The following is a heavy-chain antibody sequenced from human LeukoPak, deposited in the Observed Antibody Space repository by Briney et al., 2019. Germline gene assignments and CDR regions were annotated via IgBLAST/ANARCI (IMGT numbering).Heavy chain of an antibody. CDR3: ARADFGIDY. Sequence: SETLSLTCAVSGGSISSNNWWGWVRQPPGKGLEWIGEIYHSGSPNYNPSLKSRVTISVDKSRNHFSLNLSSVTAADTAVYYCARADFGIDYWGQGTLVTVSS. CDR1: GGSISSNNW. V-gene: IGHV4-4*02. J-gene: IGHJ4*02. CDR2: IYHSGSP. D-gene: IGHD3/OR15-3a*01.